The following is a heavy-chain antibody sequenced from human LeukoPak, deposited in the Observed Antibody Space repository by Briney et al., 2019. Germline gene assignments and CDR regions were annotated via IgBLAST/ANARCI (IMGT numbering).Heavy chain of an antibody. CDR1: GGSFSGYY. CDR2: VNHSGST. D-gene: IGHD3-22*01. V-gene: IGHV4-34*01. J-gene: IGHJ4*02. Sequence: PSETLSLTCAVYGGSFSGYYWSWIRQPPGKGLEWIGEVNHSGSTNYNPSLKSRVTISVDTSKNQFSLKLSSVTAADTAVYYCARVNSSGYYPYSFDYWGQGTLVTVSS. CDR3: ARVNSSGYYPYSFDY.